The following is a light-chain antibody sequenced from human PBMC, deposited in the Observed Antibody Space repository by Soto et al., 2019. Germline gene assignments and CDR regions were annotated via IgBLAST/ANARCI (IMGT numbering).Light chain of an antibody. CDR2: NNN. Sequence: QSVLTQPPSVSGAPGQGGTISCTGSSSNIGAGYDVHWYQQLPGAAPKLLIYNNNHRPSGVPDRFSASKSGTSGALAITGLQAEDEADYYCQSYDSSLTDSVVFGGGTKLTVL. J-gene: IGLJ2*01. CDR3: QSYDSSLTDSVV. CDR1: SSNIGAGYD. V-gene: IGLV1-40*01.